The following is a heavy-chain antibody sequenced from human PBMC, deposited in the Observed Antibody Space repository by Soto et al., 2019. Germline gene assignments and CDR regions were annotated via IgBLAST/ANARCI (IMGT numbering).Heavy chain of an antibody. CDR1: GFSLRSSGVG. V-gene: IGHV2-5*02. Sequence: QITLKESGPPLVQPTQPLTLTCTLSGFSLRSSGVGVGWIRQPPGKALEWLALINWADDKRYSPSLKSRLTITKDTSKDQVVLTVTNMDPVDTATYYCVHSGGGDCFDYWGQGILVTVSS. CDR3: VHSGGGDCFDY. D-gene: IGHD2-21*01. J-gene: IGHJ4*02. CDR2: INWADDK.